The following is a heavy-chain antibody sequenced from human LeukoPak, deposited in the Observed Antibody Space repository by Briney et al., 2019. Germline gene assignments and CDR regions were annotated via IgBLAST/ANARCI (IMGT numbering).Heavy chain of an antibody. Sequence: PGGSLRLSCAASGFTFSSYEMNWVRQAPGKGLEWVSYISNSAYSKYYADSVKGRFTISRDNAKNSLFLQMNSLRAEDTAVYYCAILRGGASLFAHWGQGTLVAVSS. CDR2: ISNSAYSK. D-gene: IGHD3-10*01. CDR1: GFTFSSYE. J-gene: IGHJ4*02. CDR3: AILRGGASLFAH. V-gene: IGHV3-48*03.